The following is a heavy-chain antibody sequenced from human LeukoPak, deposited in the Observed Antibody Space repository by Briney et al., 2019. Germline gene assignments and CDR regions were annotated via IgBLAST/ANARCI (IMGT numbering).Heavy chain of an antibody. V-gene: IGHV1-46*01. Sequence: ASVKVSCKASGYTFTSYYMHWVRQAPGQGLEWMGIINPSGGSTSYAQKFQGRVTMTRDTSTSTVYMELNSLRAEDTAVHYCARDLMGIAYRGAFYYWGQGTLVTVSS. D-gene: IGHD6-13*01. CDR3: ARDLMGIAYRGAFYY. J-gene: IGHJ4*02. CDR2: INPSGGST. CDR1: GYTFTSYY.